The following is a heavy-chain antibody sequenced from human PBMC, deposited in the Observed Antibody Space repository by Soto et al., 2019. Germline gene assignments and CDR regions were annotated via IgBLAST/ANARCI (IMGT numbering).Heavy chain of an antibody. CDR1: EYSFTSYW. J-gene: IGHJ6*02. CDR3: ARRLDRYGMEV. Sequence: GESLKISCKGSEYSFTSYWIAWVRQMPGKGLEWMGIIYPADSDTRYNPSFQGQVTISADKSISTAYLQWSRLKASDTAIYYCARRLDRYGMEVWGQGTTVTVSS. V-gene: IGHV5-51*01. CDR2: IYPADSDT.